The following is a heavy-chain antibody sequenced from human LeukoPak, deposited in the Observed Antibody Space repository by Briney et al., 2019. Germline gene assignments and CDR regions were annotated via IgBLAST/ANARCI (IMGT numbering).Heavy chain of an antibody. J-gene: IGHJ3*02. CDR2: ISWDGGSI. Sequence: GGSLRLSCAASGFSFDDYTMHWVRQAPGKGLEWVSLISWDGGSIFYADSVKGRFSVSRDNSKKSLYMQMNSLRTEDTALYHCAKDGGMTTNAFGIWGQGTMVTVSS. V-gene: IGHV3-43*01. CDR3: AKDGGMTTNAFGI. D-gene: IGHD5-24*01. CDR1: GFSFDDYT.